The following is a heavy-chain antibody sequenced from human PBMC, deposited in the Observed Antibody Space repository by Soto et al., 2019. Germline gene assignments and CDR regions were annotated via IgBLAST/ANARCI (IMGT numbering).Heavy chain of an antibody. J-gene: IGHJ5*02. CDR2: ISSSSTTK. V-gene: IGHV3-48*01. CDR1: GFTFSSYS. Sequence: EVPLVESGGGLVQPGGSLRLSCAASGFTFSSYSMNWVRQAPGKGLEWVSYISSSSTTKYYADSVKGRFTISRDNAKNPLYLQMNSLRAEDTAVYYCARDGCSGSNCLNWFDPWGQGTLVTVSS. CDR3: ARDGCSGSNCLNWFDP. D-gene: IGHD2-15*01.